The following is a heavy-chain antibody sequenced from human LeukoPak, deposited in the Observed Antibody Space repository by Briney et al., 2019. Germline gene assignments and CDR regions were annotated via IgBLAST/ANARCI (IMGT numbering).Heavy chain of an antibody. CDR2: INHNGNVN. CDR3: AKTIYGLGAFDI. V-gene: IGHV3-7*03. CDR1: GFTFSSFW. D-gene: IGHD1-14*01. Sequence: QTGGSLRLSCSASGFTFSSFWMSWARQAPGKGLEWVASINHNGNVNYYVDSVKGRFTISRDNAKNSLYLQMNSLRAEDTALYYCAKTIYGLGAFDIWGQGTMVTVSS. J-gene: IGHJ3*02.